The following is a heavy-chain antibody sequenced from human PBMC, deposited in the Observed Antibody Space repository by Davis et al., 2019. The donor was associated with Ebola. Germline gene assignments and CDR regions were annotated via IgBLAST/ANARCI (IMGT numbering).Heavy chain of an antibody. D-gene: IGHD2-21*01. Sequence: GKSLKISCAASGFNFEDFGMHWVRQAPGKGLEWISGVTSNSGRIAYADFVRGRFTVSRDNAKRSLFLQINSLRPEDTALYYCARDTSVTVVPPFSAFDMWGPGTMVTVSS. CDR1: GFNFEDFG. CDR2: VTSNSGRI. J-gene: IGHJ3*02. CDR3: ARDTSVTVVPPFSAFDM. V-gene: IGHV3-9*01.